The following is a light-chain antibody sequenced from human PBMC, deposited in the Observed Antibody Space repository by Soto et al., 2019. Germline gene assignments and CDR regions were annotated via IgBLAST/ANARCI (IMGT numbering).Light chain of an antibody. CDR2: KAS. J-gene: IGKJ1*01. CDR1: QSISSW. CDR3: QQYDSYPRT. V-gene: IGKV1-5*03. Sequence: DIQMTQSPSTLSASVGDRLTITCRASQSISSWLAWYQQKPGKAPKLLIYKASSLESGVPSRFSGSGSGTEFTLTISSLQPDDFATYSCQQYDSYPRTFGQGTKVEIK.